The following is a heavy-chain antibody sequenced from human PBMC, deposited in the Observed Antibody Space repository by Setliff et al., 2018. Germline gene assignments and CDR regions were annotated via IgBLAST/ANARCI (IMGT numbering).Heavy chain of an antibody. CDR1: GFTFKDYG. Sequence: GSLRLSCAASGFTFKDYGMAWVRQSPGKGLEWVAGINWSGGTAGYADSVRGRFTISRDNAKSSVYLQMSSLRAEDTAFYFCAKGAHFSNYARVFDPWGQGTLVTASS. CDR2: INWSGGTA. V-gene: IGHV3-20*04. CDR3: AKGAHFSNYARVFDP. J-gene: IGHJ5*02. D-gene: IGHD4-4*01.